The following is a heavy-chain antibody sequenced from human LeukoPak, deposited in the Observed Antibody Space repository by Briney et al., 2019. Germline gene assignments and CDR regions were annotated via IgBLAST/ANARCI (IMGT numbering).Heavy chain of an antibody. D-gene: IGHD4-23*01. CDR2: ISSRCDST. CDR1: GFILSNYA. Sequence: GGSLILSCAASGFILSNYAMSCVREVPGGGLEWVSTISSRCDSTYATDSVKGRFTFSRDNSKNSLYLHMNTVRAEDTAVYYCVKGPRPDITVAHTVENWGQGTLVTVSS. V-gene: IGHV3-23*01. CDR3: VKGPRPDITVAHTVEN. J-gene: IGHJ4*02.